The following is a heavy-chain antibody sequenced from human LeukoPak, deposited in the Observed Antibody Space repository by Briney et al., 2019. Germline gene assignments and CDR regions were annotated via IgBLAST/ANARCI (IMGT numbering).Heavy chain of an antibody. CDR3: ASSRPLGEVVVFGY. CDR2: INPNSGGT. J-gene: IGHJ4*02. V-gene: IGHV1-2*02. Sequence: ASVRVSCKASGYTFTGYYMDWVRQAPGQGLGWMGWINPNSGGTNYAQKFQGRVTMTRDTSISTAYMELSRLRSDDTAVYYCASSRPLGEVVVFGYWGQGTLVTVSS. CDR1: GYTFTGYY. D-gene: IGHD3-22*01.